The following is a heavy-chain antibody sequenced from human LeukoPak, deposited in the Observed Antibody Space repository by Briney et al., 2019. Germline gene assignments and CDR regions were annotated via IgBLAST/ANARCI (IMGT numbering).Heavy chain of an antibody. J-gene: IGHJ4*02. V-gene: IGHV4-34*01. D-gene: IGHD6-19*01. CDR1: GGSFSGYY. CDR2: INHSGST. CDR3: ARSIGWYSYYFDY. Sequence: SETLSLTCAVYGGSFSGYYWSWIRQPPGKGLEWIGEINHSGSTNYNPSLKSRVTISVDTSKNQFSLKLSSVTAADAAVYYCARSIGWYSYYFDYWGQGTLVTVSS.